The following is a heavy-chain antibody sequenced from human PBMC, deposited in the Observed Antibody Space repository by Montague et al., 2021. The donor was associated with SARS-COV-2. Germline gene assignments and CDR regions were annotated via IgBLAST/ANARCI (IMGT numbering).Heavy chain of an antibody. Sequence: SLRLSCAASGFTFSSYRMNWVRQAPGKGLEWVSPISSSSSYIYYADSVKGRFTISRDNAKNSLYLQMNSLRAEDTAVYYCARSYSSIGYFGIGMDVWGQGTTVTVSS. CDR1: GFTFSSYR. D-gene: IGHD6-13*01. V-gene: IGHV3-21*01. CDR2: ISSSSSYI. CDR3: ARSYSSIGYFGIGMDV. J-gene: IGHJ6*02.